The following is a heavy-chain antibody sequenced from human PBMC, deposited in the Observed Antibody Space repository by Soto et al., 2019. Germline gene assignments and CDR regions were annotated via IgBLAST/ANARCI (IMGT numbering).Heavy chain of an antibody. D-gene: IGHD3-10*01. V-gene: IGHV1-24*01. CDR3: AGLLWFGELFRWFDP. J-gene: IGHJ5*02. CDR2: FDPEDGET. Sequence: ALVKVSCKVSGYTLTELSMHWVRQAPGKGLEWMGGFDPEDGETIYAQKFQGRVTMTEDTSTDTAYMELSSLRSEDTAVYYCAGLLWFGELFRWFDPWGQGTLVTVSS. CDR1: GYTLTELS.